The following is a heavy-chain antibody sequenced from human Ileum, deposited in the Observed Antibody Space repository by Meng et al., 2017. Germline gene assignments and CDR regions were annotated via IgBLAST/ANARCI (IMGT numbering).Heavy chain of an antibody. D-gene: IGHD6-13*01. CDR3: AKGRAFSMAAACDY. CDR1: GFPFSDYA. V-gene: IGHV3-23*01. J-gene: IGHJ4*02. CDR2: ISGNINST. Sequence: GRSLRLSCGASGFPFSDYAMSWVRQAPGMGLEWVSTISGNINSTNYADSVKGRFTISRDNSKNTLYLQMNTLRAEDTAVYYCAKGRAFSMAAACDYWGQGTLVTVSS.